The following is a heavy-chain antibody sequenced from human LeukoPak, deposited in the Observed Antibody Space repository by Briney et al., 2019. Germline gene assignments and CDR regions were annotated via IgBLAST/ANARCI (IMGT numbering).Heavy chain of an antibody. CDR2: FDSEDGET. CDR1: GYTLTELS. J-gene: IGHJ4*02. D-gene: IGHD3-22*01. Sequence: ASVKVSCKVSGYTLTELSMHWVRQAPGKGLEWMGGFDSEDGETIYAQKFQGRVTMTEDTSTDTAYMELSSLRSEDTAVYYCATPHVDGYYYDSSGYRHWGQGTLATVSS. CDR3: ATPHVDGYYYDSSGYRH. V-gene: IGHV1-24*01.